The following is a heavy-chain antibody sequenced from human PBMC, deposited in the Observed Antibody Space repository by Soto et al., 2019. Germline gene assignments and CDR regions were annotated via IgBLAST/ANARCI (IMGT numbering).Heavy chain of an antibody. V-gene: IGHV4-34*01. CDR1: GGSFSGYY. CDR3: ARGRNLLDIVLMVYARDHFDY. D-gene: IGHD2-8*01. J-gene: IGHJ4*02. Sequence: PSETLSLTCAVYGGSFSGYYWSWIRQPPGKGLEWIGEINHSGSTNYNPSLKSRVTISVDTSKNQFSLKLSSVTAADTAVYYCARGRNLLDIVLMVYARDHFDYWGQGTLVTVSS. CDR2: INHSGST.